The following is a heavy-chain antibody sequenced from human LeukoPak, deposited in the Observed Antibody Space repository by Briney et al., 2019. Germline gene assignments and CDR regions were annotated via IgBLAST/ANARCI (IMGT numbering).Heavy chain of an antibody. J-gene: IGHJ5*02. CDR1: GASITSSY. Sequence: SETLSLTCSVSGASITSSYWSWIRQTPGKGLEWIGNIYSGSTNYNPSFESRVAVSLDTSKNQFSLRLTSVTAADTALYYCARDGYGSGSYGWFDPWGQGTLVTVSS. V-gene: IGHV4-59*01. CDR3: ARDGYGSGSYGWFDP. CDR2: IYSGST. D-gene: IGHD3-10*01.